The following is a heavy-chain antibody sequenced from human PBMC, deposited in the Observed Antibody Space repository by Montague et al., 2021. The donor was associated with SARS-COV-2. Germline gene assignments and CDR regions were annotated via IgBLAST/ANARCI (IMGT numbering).Heavy chain of an antibody. CDR1: GGFISDSYY. D-gene: IGHD3-10*01. V-gene: IGHV4-39*02. CDR2: LHRSGSV. J-gene: IGHJ6*02. Sequence: SETLSLTCIVSGGFISDSYYWAWIRQAPGKGLEWLGSLHRSGSVYSNPSLKSRVSISVDKSKNHFSLRLTSATAAETAVYYSVRGAEEAHFAMDVWGQGTTVTVSS. CDR3: VRGAEEAHFAMDV.